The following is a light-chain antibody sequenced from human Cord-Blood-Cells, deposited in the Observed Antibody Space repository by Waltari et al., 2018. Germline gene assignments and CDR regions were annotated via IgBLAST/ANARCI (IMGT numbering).Light chain of an antibody. V-gene: IGKV1-27*01. J-gene: IGKJ1*01. CDR2: AAS. CDR3: QKYNSAPGT. Sequence: DIQMTQPSSSLSASVGDRVTFNCRASQRIGNYLAGYQQKPGKVPTLLIYAASTLQSGVPSRFSGSRSATDFTLNISSLQPEDVATYDCQKYNSAPGTFGQGTKVEIK. CDR1: QRIGNY.